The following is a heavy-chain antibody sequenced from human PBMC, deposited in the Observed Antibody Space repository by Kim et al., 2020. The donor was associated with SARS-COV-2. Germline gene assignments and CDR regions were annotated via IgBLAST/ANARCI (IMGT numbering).Heavy chain of an antibody. D-gene: IGHD2-15*01. V-gene: IGHV4-31*02. CDR3: ARDPAGVVDAFDI. J-gene: IGHJ3*02. Sequence: YHPSLKSRVTISVDTSKNQFSLKLSSVTAADTAVYYCARDPAGVVDAFDIWGQGTMVTVSS.